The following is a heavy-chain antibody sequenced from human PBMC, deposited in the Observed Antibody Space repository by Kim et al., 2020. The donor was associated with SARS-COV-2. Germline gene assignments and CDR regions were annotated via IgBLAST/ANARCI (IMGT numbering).Heavy chain of an antibody. J-gene: IGHJ4*02. D-gene: IGHD6-19*01. Sequence: ASVKVSCKASGYTFTSYAVNWVRQAPGQGLEWMVWINTNTGNPTYAQGFTGRFVFSLDTSVSTAYLQINSLKAEDTAVYYCASWSSSSGGPDLDYWGQGTLVTVSS. V-gene: IGHV7-4-1*02. CDR3: ASWSSSSGGPDLDY. CDR2: INTNTGNP. CDR1: GYTFTSYA.